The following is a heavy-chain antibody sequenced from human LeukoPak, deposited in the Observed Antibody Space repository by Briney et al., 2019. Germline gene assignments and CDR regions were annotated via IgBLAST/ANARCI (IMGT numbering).Heavy chain of an antibody. CDR2: IDHSGSL. CDR1: SESFSGYY. D-gene: IGHD1-26*01. Sequence: PSETLSLTCAVYSESFSGYYWSWIRQPPGKGLEWIGEIDHSGSLNYNPSLKSRITISVDTSKNQFSLKLSSVTAADMAVYYCARRPRNSGSDDGPSGLDYWGQGTLVTVSS. J-gene: IGHJ4*02. V-gene: IGHV4-34*01. CDR3: ARRPRNSGSDDGPSGLDY.